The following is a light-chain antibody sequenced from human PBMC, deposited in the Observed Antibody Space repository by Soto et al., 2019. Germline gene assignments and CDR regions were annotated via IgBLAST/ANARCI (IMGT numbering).Light chain of an antibody. Sequence: QSVLTQPPSASGTPGQSVTISCSGSGSNIGTNHVSWYQKLPGTAPRLLIYKNNQRPSGVPDRFSGSKSGTSASLAISGLRSEDEADYYCAPWDDSLSGVVFGGGTKLTVL. CDR2: KNN. V-gene: IGLV1-47*01. CDR1: GSNIGTNH. J-gene: IGLJ2*01. CDR3: APWDDSLSGVV.